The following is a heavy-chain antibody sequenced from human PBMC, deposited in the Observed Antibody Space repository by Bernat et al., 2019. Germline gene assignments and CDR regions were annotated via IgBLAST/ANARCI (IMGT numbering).Heavy chain of an antibody. CDR3: ARDWWYSNSWDPFDY. V-gene: IGHV3-33*01. D-gene: IGHD6-13*01. J-gene: IGHJ4*02. CDR2: IWYDGSNK. CDR1: GFTFSSYG. Sequence: QVQLVESGGGVVQPGRSLRLSCAASGFTFSSYGMHWVRQAPGKGLEWVAVIWYDGSNKYYADSVKGRFTISRDNSKNTLYLQMNSLRAEDTAVYYCARDWWYSNSWDPFDYWGQGTLVTVSS.